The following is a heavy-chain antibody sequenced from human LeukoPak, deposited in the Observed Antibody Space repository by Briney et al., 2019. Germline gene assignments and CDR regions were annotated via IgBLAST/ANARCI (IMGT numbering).Heavy chain of an antibody. J-gene: IGHJ2*01. CDR3: AKDRVQGSWYFDL. Sequence: GGSLRLSCAASGFTFSNDWMSWARQAPGKGLEWVSGILGSGGSTFFADSLKGRFTVSRDNSKNTLYLHMNSLGADDTAVYYCAKDRVQGSWYFDLWGRGTLVTVSS. V-gene: IGHV3-23*01. CDR1: GFTFSNDW. D-gene: IGHD3-10*01. CDR2: ILGSGGST.